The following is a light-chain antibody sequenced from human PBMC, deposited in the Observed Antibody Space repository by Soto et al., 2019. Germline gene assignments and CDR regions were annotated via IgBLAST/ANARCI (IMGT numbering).Light chain of an antibody. Sequence: QLVLTQPPSASGTPGQRVTISCSGSRSNIGSNTVNWYQQLPGTAPKLLIYSNNQRPSGVPDRFSGSKSGTSASLAISGLQSEDEADYDCAAWDDSLNGPVFGGGTKVTVL. CDR3: AAWDDSLNGPV. CDR2: SNN. J-gene: IGLJ3*02. CDR1: RSNIGSNT. V-gene: IGLV1-44*01.